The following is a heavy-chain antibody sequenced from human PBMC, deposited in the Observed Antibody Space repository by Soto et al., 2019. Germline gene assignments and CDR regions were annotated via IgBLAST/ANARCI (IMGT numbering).Heavy chain of an antibody. CDR3: AKQLNYDFWSGYPDALDI. CDR1: GFTFSSHA. Sequence: EVHLLESGGGLVQPGGSLRLSCAASGFTFSSHAMSWVRQAPGKGLEWVSGISGSGGSTYSADSVKGRFTISRDNSKNSLYLQMNSLRAEDTALYYCAKQLNYDFWSGYPDALDIWGQGTMVIVSS. CDR2: ISGSGGST. J-gene: IGHJ3*02. V-gene: IGHV3-23*01. D-gene: IGHD3-3*01.